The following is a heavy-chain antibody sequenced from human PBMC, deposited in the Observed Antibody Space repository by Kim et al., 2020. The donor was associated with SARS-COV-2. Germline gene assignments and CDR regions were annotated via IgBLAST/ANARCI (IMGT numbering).Heavy chain of an antibody. V-gene: IGHV5-51*01. J-gene: IGHJ5*02. CDR3: ARAGNQYASGSYWFDP. CDR2: IYPGDSDT. D-gene: IGHD3-10*01. CDR1: GYSFTSYW. Sequence: GESLKISCKGSGYSFTSYWIGWVRQMPGKGLEWMGIIYPGDSDTRYSPSFQGQVTISADKSISTAYLQWSSLKASDTAMYYCARAGNQYASGSYWFDPWGQGTLVTVSS.